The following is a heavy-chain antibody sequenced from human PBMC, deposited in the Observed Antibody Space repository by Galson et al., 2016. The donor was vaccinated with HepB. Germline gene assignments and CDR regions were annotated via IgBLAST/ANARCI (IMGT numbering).Heavy chain of an antibody. J-gene: IGHJ6*04. V-gene: IGHV3-23*01. CDR2: ISRRGDST. D-gene: IGHD2-2*01. Sequence: SLRLSCAASGFTFRNYGMTWVRQAPGKGLEIVSSISRRGDSTDYADSVKGRFTISRDNSKNTLSLQMNSQTADDTALYYCVQGSTAPAVWGKGTTVTVSS. CDR1: GFTFRNYG. CDR3: VQGSTAPAV.